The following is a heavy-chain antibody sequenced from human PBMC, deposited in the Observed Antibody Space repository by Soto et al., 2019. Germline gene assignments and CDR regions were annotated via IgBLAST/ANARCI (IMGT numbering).Heavy chain of an antibody. Sequence: QVQLQESGPGLVKPSDTLSLTCTVSGASITTYYWSWIRQPPGKGLEWIGYISYSGSTDYNPSLMSRVTISFDASKNQISLQVRSATAADAAVYYCARDLKEYCSDGKCNLFDPWGQGTLVTVSS. V-gene: IGHV4-59*01. CDR3: ARDLKEYCSDGKCNLFDP. CDR2: ISYSGST. J-gene: IGHJ5*02. D-gene: IGHD2-15*01. CDR1: GASITTYY.